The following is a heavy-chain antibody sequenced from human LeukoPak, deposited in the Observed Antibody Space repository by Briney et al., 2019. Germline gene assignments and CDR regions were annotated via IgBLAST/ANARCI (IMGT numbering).Heavy chain of an antibody. CDR2: IYYTGIT. CDR1: GGSISYYY. D-gene: IGHD4-17*01. CDR3: ASHPNPVPTPDY. V-gene: IGHV4-59*08. J-gene: IGHJ4*02. Sequence: SETLSLTCTVSGGSISYYYWSWIGQPPGKGLEWIGYIYYTGITNYNPSLKSRVTISIDTSKNQFSLRLTSVTAADTAVYYCASHPNPVPTPDYWGQGTLVTVSS.